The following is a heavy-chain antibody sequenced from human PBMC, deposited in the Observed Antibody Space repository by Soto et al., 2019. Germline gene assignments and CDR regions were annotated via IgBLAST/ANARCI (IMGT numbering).Heavy chain of an antibody. Sequence: VQLVQSGAEVKKPGSSVKLSCKASGGTFNRYTISWERQAPGQGLEWMGGIIPIFGTANYAQKFQGRVAMITDESTSAAYMELRSLRSEDTAVYYCALWGFRDGNNSKYNYSGMDVWGQGTTVSVSS. CDR3: ALWGFRDGNNSKYNYSGMDV. V-gene: IGHV1-69*01. CDR1: GGTFNRYT. CDR2: IIPIFGTA. D-gene: IGHD1-1*01. J-gene: IGHJ6*02.